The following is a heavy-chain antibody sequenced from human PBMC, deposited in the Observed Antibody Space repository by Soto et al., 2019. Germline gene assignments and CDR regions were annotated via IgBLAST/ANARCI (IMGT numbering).Heavy chain of an antibody. CDR1: GGSISSYY. CDR3: ARQSSSSGWKLDY. V-gene: IGHV4-59*08. J-gene: IGHJ4*02. CDR2: IYYSGST. D-gene: IGHD6-19*01. Sequence: SETLCLTCTVSGGSISSYYWSWIRQPPGKGLEWIGYIYYSGSTNYNPSLKSRVTISVDTSKNQFSLKLSSVTAADTAVYYCARQSSSSGWKLDYWGQGTLVTVSS.